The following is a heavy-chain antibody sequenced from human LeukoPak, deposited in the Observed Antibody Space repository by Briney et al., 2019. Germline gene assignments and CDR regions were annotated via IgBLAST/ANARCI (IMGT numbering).Heavy chain of an antibody. J-gene: IGHJ6*03. CDR1: GITVSSNY. CDR2: IYSGGST. Sequence: GGSLRLSCAASGITVSSNYMSWVRQAPGKGLEWVSVIYSGGSTYYADSVKGRFTISRDNSKNTVYLQMNSLRAEDTAVYYCARGSTYYYYMDVWGKGTTVTVS. V-gene: IGHV3-53*01. CDR3: ARGSTYYYYMDV.